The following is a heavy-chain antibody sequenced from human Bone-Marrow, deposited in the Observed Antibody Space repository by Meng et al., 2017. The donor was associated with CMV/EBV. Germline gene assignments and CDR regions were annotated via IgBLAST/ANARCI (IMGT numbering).Heavy chain of an antibody. CDR1: GFTFSSYS. CDR2: ISSSSSYI. V-gene: IGHV3-21*01. Sequence: ESLKISCAASGFTFSSYSMNWVRQAPGKGLEWVSSISSSSSYIYYADSVKGRFTISRDNAKNSLYLQMNSLRAEDTAVYYCARVRLVPGTDNYYYYYGMDVWGQGTTVTGSS. J-gene: IGHJ6*02. D-gene: IGHD2-2*01. CDR3: ARVRLVPGTDNYYYYYGMDV.